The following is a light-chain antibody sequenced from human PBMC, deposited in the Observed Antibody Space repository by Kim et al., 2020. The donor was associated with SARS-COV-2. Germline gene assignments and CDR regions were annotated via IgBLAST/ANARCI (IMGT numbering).Light chain of an antibody. V-gene: IGKV1-17*03. CDR1: QGISNF. CDR3: QQHISYPLS. J-gene: IGKJ4*01. Sequence: DIQMTQSPSAMSASVGDNVNITCRASQGISNFLAWFQQRPGKVPKRLISAASSLKGGVPSRFSGSGSGTEFTLTISSLQPEDSATYYCQQHISYPLSFGGGTKVDIK. CDR2: AAS.